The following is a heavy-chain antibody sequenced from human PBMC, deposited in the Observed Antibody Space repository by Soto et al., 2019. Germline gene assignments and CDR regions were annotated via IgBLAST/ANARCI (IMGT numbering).Heavy chain of an antibody. CDR2: ISAYNGNT. CDR1: GYTFTSYG. V-gene: IGHV1-18*01. Sequence: GASVKVSCKASGYTFTSYGISWVRQAPGQGLEWMGWISAYNGNTNYAQKLQGRVTMTTDTSTSTAYMELRSLRSDDTAVYYCAISGGGYGDYLGWFDPWGQGTLVTVS. J-gene: IGHJ5*02. D-gene: IGHD4-17*01. CDR3: AISGGGYGDYLGWFDP.